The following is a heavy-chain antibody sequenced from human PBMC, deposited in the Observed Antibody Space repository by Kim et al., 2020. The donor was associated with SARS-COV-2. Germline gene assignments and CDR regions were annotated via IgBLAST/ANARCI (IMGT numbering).Heavy chain of an antibody. CDR2: IKQDGSEK. Sequence: GGSLRLSCAASGFTFSSYWMSWVRQAPGKGLEWVANIKQDGSEKYYVDSVKGRFTISRDNAKNSLYLQMNSLRAEDTAVYYCARDPLFGYSSSWDNYYYYYGMDVWGQGTTVTVSS. CDR3: ARDPLFGYSSSWDNYYYYYGMDV. J-gene: IGHJ6*02. V-gene: IGHV3-7*03. CDR1: GFTFSSYW. D-gene: IGHD6-13*01.